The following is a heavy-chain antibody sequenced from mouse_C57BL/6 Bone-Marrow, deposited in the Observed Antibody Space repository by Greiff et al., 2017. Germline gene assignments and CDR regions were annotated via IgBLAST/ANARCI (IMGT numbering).Heavy chain of an antibody. CDR1: GYTFTSYG. J-gene: IGHJ2*01. V-gene: IGHV1-81*01. CDR3: ARLSGFDY. CDR2: IYPRSGNT. Sequence: QVKLQQSGAELARPGASVKLSCKASGYTFTSYGISWVKQRTGQGLEWIGEIYPRSGNTYYTAKFKGKATLTADKSSSTAYMELRSLTSEVSAVYFCARLSGFDYWGQGTTLTVSS. D-gene: IGHD3-1*01.